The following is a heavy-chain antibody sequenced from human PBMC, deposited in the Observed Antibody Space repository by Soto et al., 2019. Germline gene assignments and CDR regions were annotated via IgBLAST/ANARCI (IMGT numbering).Heavy chain of an antibody. CDR1: GFTFSSYW. J-gene: IGHJ3*02. V-gene: IGHV3-7*01. CDR3: ARGVTTGVDAFEM. CDR2: INPDGSEK. D-gene: IGHD3-3*01. Sequence: EVQLVESGGGLVQPGGSLRLSCAASGFTFSSYWMTWVRQAPGKGLEWVANINPDGSEKYYVDSVKGRFTISRDNAKNSLYLQMDSPRAEDTVVYYCARGVTTGVDAFEMWGQGTMVTVSS.